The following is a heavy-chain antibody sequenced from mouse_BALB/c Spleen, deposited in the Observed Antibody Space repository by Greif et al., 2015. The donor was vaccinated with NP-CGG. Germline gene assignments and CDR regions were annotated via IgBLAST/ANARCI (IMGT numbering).Heavy chain of an antibody. D-gene: IGHD2-2*01. Sequence: QVQLQQSGAELVKPGASVKMSCKASGYTFTSYWMHWVKQRPGQGLEWIGVIDPSDSYTSYNQKFKGKATLTVDTSSSTAYMQLSSLTSEDSAVYYCTRSRDGYDADYWGQGTTLTVSS. CDR1: GYTFTSYW. CDR2: IDPSDSYT. CDR3: TRSRDGYDADY. V-gene: IGHV1S127*01. J-gene: IGHJ2*01.